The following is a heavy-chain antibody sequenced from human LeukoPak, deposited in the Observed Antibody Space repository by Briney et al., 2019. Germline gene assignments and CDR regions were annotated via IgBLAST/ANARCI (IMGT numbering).Heavy chain of an antibody. D-gene: IGHD3-10*01. CDR2: ISGSASST. CDR3: AKDLSKGLLYRRGMYYFDY. V-gene: IGHV3-23*01. J-gene: IGHJ4*02. CDR1: GFTFSNYA. Sequence: QPGGSLRLSCAASGFTFSNYAMSWVRQAPGKGLEWVSAISGSASSTYHADSVKGRFTISKDNSKNTLYLQMNSLRAEDTAVYYCAKDLSKGLLYRRGMYYFDYWGQGTLVTVSS.